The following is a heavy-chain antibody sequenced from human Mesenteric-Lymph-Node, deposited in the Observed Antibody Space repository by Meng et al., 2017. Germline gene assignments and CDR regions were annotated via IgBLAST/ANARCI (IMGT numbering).Heavy chain of an antibody. Sequence: VQLKEWGAGLLKLSETLSRTCAVYGGSFSGYYWSWIRQTPGKGLEWIGEINHSGSTNYNPSLKSRVTISVDTSKNQFSLKLSSVTPEDTAIYYCARDWGDVRGGFGFWGQGTLVTVSS. CDR3: ARDWGDVRGGFGF. J-gene: IGHJ4*02. CDR2: INHSGST. CDR1: GGSFSGYY. D-gene: IGHD3-10*02. V-gene: IGHV4-34*01.